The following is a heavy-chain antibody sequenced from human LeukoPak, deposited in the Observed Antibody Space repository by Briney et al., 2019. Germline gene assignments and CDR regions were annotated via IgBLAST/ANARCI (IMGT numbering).Heavy chain of an antibody. CDR3: ARDVVLPAAMMEYYFDY. D-gene: IGHD2-2*01. CDR2: IYSSGST. J-gene: IGHJ4*02. Sequence: SETLSLTCTVSGGSISSGNYYWSWIRQPAGKGLEWIGRIYSSGSTNYNPSFKSRVTISVGTSKNQFSLKLRSVTAADTAVYYCARDVVLPAAMMEYYFDYWGQGTLVTVSS. CDR1: GGSISSGNYY. V-gene: IGHV4-61*02.